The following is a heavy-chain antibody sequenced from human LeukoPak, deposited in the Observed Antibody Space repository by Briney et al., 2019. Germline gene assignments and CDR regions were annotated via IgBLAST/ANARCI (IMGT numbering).Heavy chain of an antibody. CDR3: ARASGYSYGWEFDY. CDR1: GFTFSSYS. V-gene: IGHV3-48*01. CDR2: ISSSSSTI. Sequence: GGSLRLSCAASGFTFSSYSMNWVRQAPGKGLEWVSYISSSSSTIYYADSVKGRFTISRDNAKNSLYLQMNSLRAEDTAVYYCARASGYSYGWEFDYWGQGTLVTVSS. J-gene: IGHJ4*02. D-gene: IGHD5-18*01.